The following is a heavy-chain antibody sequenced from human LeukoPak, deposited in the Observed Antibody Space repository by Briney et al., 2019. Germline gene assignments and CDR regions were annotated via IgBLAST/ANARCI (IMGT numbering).Heavy chain of an antibody. J-gene: IGHJ3*02. CDR3: ARVGGWPLDAFGI. D-gene: IGHD6-19*01. CDR1: GFTFSSYW. Sequence: GGSLRLSCAASGFTFSSYWMSWVRQAPGKGLEWVANIKQDGSEKYYVDSVKGRFTISRDNAKNSLYLQMNSLRAEDTAVYYCARVGGWPLDAFGIWGQGTMVTVSS. V-gene: IGHV3-7*01. CDR2: IKQDGSEK.